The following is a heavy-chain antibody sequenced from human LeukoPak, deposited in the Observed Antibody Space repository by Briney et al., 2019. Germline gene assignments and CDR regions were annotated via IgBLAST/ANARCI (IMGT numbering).Heavy chain of an antibody. D-gene: IGHD1-1*01. CDR2: IWYDGSNK. CDR3: ASPGRAGTTLPFDY. Sequence: GGSLRLSCAASGFTFSSYGMHWVRQAPGKGLEWVAVIWYDGSNKYYADSVKGRFTISRDNSKNTLYLQMNSLRAEDTAVYYCASPGRAGTTLPFDYWGQGTLVTVSA. V-gene: IGHV3-33*01. CDR1: GFTFSSYG. J-gene: IGHJ4*02.